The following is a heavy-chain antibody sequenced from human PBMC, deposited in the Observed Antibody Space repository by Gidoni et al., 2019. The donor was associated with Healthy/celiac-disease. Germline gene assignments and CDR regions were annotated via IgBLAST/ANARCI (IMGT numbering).Heavy chain of an antibody. J-gene: IGHJ2*01. CDR2: ISGSGGST. CDR3: AKAATSGDGYNYWYFDL. D-gene: IGHD5-12*01. V-gene: IGHV3-23*01. Sequence: EVQLLESGGGLVQPGGSLRLSCAASGFTFSSYAMSWVRQAPGKGLEWVSAISGSGGSTYYADSVKGRFTISRDNAKNTLYLQMNSLRAEDTAVYYCAKAATSGDGYNYWYFDLWGRGTLVTVSS. CDR1: GFTFSSYA.